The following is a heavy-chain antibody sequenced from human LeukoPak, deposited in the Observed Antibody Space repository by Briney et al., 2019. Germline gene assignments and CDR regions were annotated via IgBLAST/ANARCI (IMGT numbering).Heavy chain of an antibody. CDR3: ARDLAAADHDY. V-gene: IGHV3-7*01. Sequence: GGSLRLSCGASGFSFRTSWLNWVRQAPGKGLEWVASINPDGSDKYSVDSVKGRFTISRDNAKNSLYLQMNSLRAEDTAVYYCARDLAAADHDYWGQGTLVTVSS. CDR2: INPDGSDK. CDR1: GFSFRTSW. D-gene: IGHD6-13*01. J-gene: IGHJ4*02.